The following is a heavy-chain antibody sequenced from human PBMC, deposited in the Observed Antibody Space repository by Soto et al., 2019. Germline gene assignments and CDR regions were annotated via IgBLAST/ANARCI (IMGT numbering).Heavy chain of an antibody. D-gene: IGHD6-6*01. V-gene: IGHV1-46*01. CDR3: ARGAYSSSSFPPFDP. CDR2: INPDGGST. Sequence: QVQLVQSGGEVKKPGASVKVSCKASGYTFTRYYIHWVRQAPGQGPEWMGRINPDGGSTTYAQNFNGRVTMTRDTSASTVYMELSSLKFEDTARYYCARGAYSSSSFPPFDPWGQGTLVTVSS. CDR1: GYTFTRYY. J-gene: IGHJ5*02.